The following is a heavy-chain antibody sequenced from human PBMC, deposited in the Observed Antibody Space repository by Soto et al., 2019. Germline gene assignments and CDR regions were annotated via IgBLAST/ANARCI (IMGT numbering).Heavy chain of an antibody. V-gene: IGHV3-30*18. D-gene: IGHD1-26*01. Sequence: PGGYLRLSCAASGFTFSSYGMHWVRQAPGKGLEWVAVISYDGSNKYYADSVKGRFTISRDNSKNTLYLQMNILRAEDTAVYYCAKDLWEWELYFDYWGQGTLVPVSS. J-gene: IGHJ4*02. CDR2: ISYDGSNK. CDR1: GFTFSSYG. CDR3: AKDLWEWELYFDY.